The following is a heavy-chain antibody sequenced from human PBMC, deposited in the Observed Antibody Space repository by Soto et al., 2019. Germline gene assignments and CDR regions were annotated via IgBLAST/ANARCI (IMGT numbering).Heavy chain of an antibody. CDR3: ARDGSLNYYYYYDMDV. CDR1: GGSFSGYY. CDR2: INHSGST. D-gene: IGHD2-8*01. J-gene: IGHJ6*02. V-gene: IGHV4-34*01. Sequence: SETLSLTCAVYGGSFSGYYWSWIRQPPGKGLEWIGEINHSGSTNYNPSLKSRVTISVDTSKNQFSLKLSSVTAADTAVYYCARDGSLNYYYYYDMDVWGQGTTVTVSS.